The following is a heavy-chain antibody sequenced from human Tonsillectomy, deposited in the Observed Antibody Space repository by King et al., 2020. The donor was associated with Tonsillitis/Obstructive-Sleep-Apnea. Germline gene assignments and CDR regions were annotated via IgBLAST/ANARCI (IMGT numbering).Heavy chain of an antibody. Sequence: TLKESGPTLVKPTQTLTLTCTFSGFSLSTSGVGVAWVRQPPGKALDWLALIYWDDDKRYSPSLKSRLTITKDTSKDQVVLTMTNMDPVDTATYYCAHLTVGPTTPVFAYWGQGTLVTVSS. J-gene: IGHJ4*02. CDR2: IYWDDDK. D-gene: IGHD1-26*01. CDR1: GFSLSTSGVG. CDR3: AHLTVGPTTPVFAY. V-gene: IGHV2-5*02.